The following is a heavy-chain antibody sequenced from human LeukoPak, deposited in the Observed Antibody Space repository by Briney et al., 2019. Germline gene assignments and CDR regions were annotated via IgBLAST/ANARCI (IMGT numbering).Heavy chain of an antibody. D-gene: IGHD3-3*01. CDR2: IYYSGST. CDR1: GGSISTSNYY. J-gene: IGHJ4*02. CDR3: ASAPGSYYDFWSGYYFHLPPNPFDY. Sequence: SETLSLTCTVSGGSISTSNYYWGWIRQPPGKGLEWIGSIYYSGSTYYNPSLKSRVTISVDTSKNQFSLKLSSVTAADTAVYYCASAPGSYYDFWSGYYFHLPPNPFDYWGQGTPVTVSS. V-gene: IGHV4-39*07.